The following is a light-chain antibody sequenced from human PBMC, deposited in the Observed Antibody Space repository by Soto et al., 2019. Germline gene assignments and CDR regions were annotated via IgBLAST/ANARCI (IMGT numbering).Light chain of an antibody. CDR2: DAS. Sequence: DIPMTQSPSTLSASVGDRVTITCRASQSISSWLAWYQQKPGKAPKLLIYDASSLESGVPSRFSGSGSGTEFTLTISSLQPDDFATYTCQQYNSYSAYTFGQGTKLEIK. V-gene: IGKV1-5*01. CDR1: QSISSW. J-gene: IGKJ2*01. CDR3: QQYNSYSAYT.